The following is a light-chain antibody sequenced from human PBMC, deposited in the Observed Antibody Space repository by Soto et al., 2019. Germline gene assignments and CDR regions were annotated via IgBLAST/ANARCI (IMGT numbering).Light chain of an antibody. Sequence: QSVLTQPASVSGSPGQSITISCTGTSSGVGGYNYVSWYQQHPGKAPKLMIYEVSNRPSGVSNRFSGSKSGNTASLTISGLQAEDEADYYCGSYTSSSTLYVFGTGTKVTVL. CDR3: GSYTSSSTLYV. CDR1: SSGVGGYNY. J-gene: IGLJ1*01. CDR2: EVS. V-gene: IGLV2-14*01.